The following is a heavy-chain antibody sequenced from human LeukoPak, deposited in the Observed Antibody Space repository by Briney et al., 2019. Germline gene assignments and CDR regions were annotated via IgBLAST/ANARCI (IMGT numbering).Heavy chain of an antibody. CDR3: ARDVLLWFGESSGMDV. J-gene: IGHJ6*02. CDR2: INPSGGST. D-gene: IGHD3-10*01. V-gene: IGHV1-46*01. CDR1: GYTFTSYY. Sequence: ASVKVSCKASGYTFTSYYMHWVRQAPGQGLEWMGIINPSGGSTSYAQKFQGRVTMTRDTSTSTVYMELSSLRSEDTAVYYCARDVLLWFGESSGMDVWGQGTTVTLSS.